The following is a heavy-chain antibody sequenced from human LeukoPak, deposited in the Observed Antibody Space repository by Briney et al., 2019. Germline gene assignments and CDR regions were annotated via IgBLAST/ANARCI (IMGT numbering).Heavy chain of an antibody. V-gene: IGHV4-59*01. J-gene: IGHJ6*03. CDR1: GGSISSYY. CDR3: ARAGTTVTTLHMDV. CDR2: IYYSGST. D-gene: IGHD4-17*01. Sequence: SETLSLTCTVSGGSISSYYWSWIRQPPGKGLEWIGYIYYSGSTNYNPSLKSRVTISLDTSKNQFSLKLSSVTAADTAVYYCARAGTTVTTLHMDVWGKGTTVTVSS.